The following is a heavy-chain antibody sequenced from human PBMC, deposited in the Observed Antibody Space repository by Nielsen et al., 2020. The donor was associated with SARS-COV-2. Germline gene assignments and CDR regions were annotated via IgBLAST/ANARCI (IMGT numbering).Heavy chain of an antibody. J-gene: IGHJ4*02. Sequence: ASVKVSCKAPGYRFSVYYMHWVRQAPGQGLEWMGRINPNSGGPNYAQKFQGRVTMTWDTSISTAYMELSGLKSDDTAVFYCAGSGSGWYTFDSWGQGTLVTVSS. CDR1: GYRFSVYY. CDR3: AGSGSGWYTFDS. D-gene: IGHD6-19*01. V-gene: IGHV1-2*06. CDR2: INPNSGGP.